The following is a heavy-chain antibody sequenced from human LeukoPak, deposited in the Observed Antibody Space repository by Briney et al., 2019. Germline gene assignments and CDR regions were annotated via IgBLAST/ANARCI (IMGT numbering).Heavy chain of an antibody. Sequence: ASVKVSCKASGYTFTGYYIHWVRQAPGQGLEWMGWISPTSGGTNYAQKFQGRVTMTRDTSISTACMELSSLRSDDTAVYFCARVGRYYDSSGEFDYWGQGTLVTVSS. CDR1: GYTFTGYY. J-gene: IGHJ4*02. V-gene: IGHV1-2*02. CDR3: ARVGRYYDSSGEFDY. D-gene: IGHD3-22*01. CDR2: ISPTSGGT.